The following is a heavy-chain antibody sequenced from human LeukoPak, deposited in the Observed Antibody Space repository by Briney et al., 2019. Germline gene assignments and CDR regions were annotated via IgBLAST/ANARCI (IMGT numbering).Heavy chain of an antibody. D-gene: IGHD1-26*01. Sequence: SVKVSCKASGGTFSSYAISWVRQAPRQGLEWMGGIIPIFGTANYAQKFQGRVTITADESTSTAYMELSSLRSEDTAVYYCARARDSGAGARVYFQHWGQGTLVTVSS. V-gene: IGHV1-69*01. CDR2: IIPIFGTA. CDR3: ARARDSGAGARVYFQH. CDR1: GGTFSSYA. J-gene: IGHJ1*01.